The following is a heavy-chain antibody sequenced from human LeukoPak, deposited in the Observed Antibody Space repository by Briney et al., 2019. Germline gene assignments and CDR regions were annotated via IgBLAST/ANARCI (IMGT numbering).Heavy chain of an antibody. J-gene: IGHJ5*01. CDR2: IIPIFGTA. Sequence: SVTVSCKASGGTFSSYAISWVRQAPGQGLEWMGGIIPIFGTANYAQKFQGRVTITADESTSTAYMELSSLRAEDTAIYYCAKPTCSSINCFRFDSWGQGTLVTVSS. D-gene: IGHD2-2*01. CDR1: GGTFSSYA. V-gene: IGHV1-69*13. CDR3: AKPTCSSINCFRFDS.